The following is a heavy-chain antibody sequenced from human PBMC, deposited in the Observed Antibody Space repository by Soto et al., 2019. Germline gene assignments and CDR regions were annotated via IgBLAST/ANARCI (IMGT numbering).Heavy chain of an antibody. V-gene: IGHV1-18*01. Sequence: ASVKVSCKASGYTFTSYGIKCVRQAPGQRLEWMGWISAYKGNTNYAQKLQGRVTMTTDTSTSTAYMELRSLRSDDTAVYYCARATCSSTSCFYYYYYYMAVWGKGTTVTVSS. CDR2: ISAYKGNT. CDR1: GYTFTSYG. D-gene: IGHD2-2*01. CDR3: ARATCSSTSCFYYYYYYMAV. J-gene: IGHJ6*03.